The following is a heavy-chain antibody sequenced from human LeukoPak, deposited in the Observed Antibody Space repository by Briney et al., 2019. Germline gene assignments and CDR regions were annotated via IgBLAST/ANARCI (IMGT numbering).Heavy chain of an antibody. Sequence: GGSLRLSCTASSFTFSNAYMNWVRQAPGKGLEWVGRIKSKTNGATTDYAAPVKGRFTISRDDSKNTLYLQMDSLKTEDTAVYYCTTPITISGVIINNGFDIWGRGTMVTVSS. CDR2: IKSKTNGATT. CDR3: TTPITISGVIINNGFDI. V-gene: IGHV3-15*07. J-gene: IGHJ3*02. D-gene: IGHD3-3*01. CDR1: SFTFSNAY.